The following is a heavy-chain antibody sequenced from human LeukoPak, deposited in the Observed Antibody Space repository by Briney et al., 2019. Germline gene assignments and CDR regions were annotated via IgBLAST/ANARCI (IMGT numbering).Heavy chain of an antibody. CDR1: GGSFSGYY. J-gene: IGHJ4*02. Sequence: SETLSLTCAVYGGSFSGYYWSWIRQAPGKGLEWIGEINHSGSTNYNPSLKSRVTISVDTSKNQFSLKLSSVTAADTAVYYCARQDDYGDYGVSRNIDYWGQGSLVTVS. D-gene: IGHD4-17*01. CDR3: ARQDDYGDYGVSRNIDY. CDR2: INHSGST. V-gene: IGHV4-34*01.